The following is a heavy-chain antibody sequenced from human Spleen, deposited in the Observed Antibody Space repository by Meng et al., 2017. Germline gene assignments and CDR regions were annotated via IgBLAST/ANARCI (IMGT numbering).Heavy chain of an antibody. V-gene: IGHV4-39*07. CDR1: GGSISSISSY. D-gene: IGHD6-19*01. CDR3: ARKGLGLGFDY. Sequence: QLQLEESGAGRGRASETRSLTCTFSGGSISSISSYWVCSRQPPGKGLEWIGEINHSGSTNYNPSLKSRVTISVDTAKNQFSLKLSLVTAADTAVYYCARKGLGLGFDYWGQGTLVTVSS. J-gene: IGHJ4*02. CDR2: INHSGST.